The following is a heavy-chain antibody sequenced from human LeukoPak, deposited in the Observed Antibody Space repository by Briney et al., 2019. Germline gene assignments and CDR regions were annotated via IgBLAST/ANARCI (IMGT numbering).Heavy chain of an antibody. D-gene: IGHD2-21*02. CDR3: ARARATYCGGDCYTDLDY. Sequence: PGGPLRLSCAASGFTFSICAMSWVRQAPGKGLEWVSAISGSGGTAYYADSVKGRFTISRDNSKNTLYLQMNSLRAEDTAVYYCARARATYCGGDCYTDLDYWGQGTLVTVSS. CDR2: ISGSGGTA. CDR1: GFTFSICA. V-gene: IGHV3-23*01. J-gene: IGHJ4*02.